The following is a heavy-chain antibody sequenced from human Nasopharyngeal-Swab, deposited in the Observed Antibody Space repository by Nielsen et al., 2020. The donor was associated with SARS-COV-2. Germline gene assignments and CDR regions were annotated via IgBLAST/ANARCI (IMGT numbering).Heavy chain of an antibody. D-gene: IGHD5-24*01. J-gene: IGHJ4*02. CDR2: IVPILGIV. Sequence: SVKVSCKASGGTFKTFSINWVRQAPGQGLQWMGRIVPILGIVNYAQRFQGRVTFTVDESTSTAYMDLSSLRSDDTAVYYCARDQEMATAAYSDWGQGTLVTVSS. CDR1: GGTFKTFS. CDR3: ARDQEMATAAYSD. V-gene: IGHV1-69*04.